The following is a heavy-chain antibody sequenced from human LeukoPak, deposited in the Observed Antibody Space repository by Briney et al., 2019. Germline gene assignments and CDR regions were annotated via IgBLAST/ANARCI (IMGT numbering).Heavy chain of an antibody. J-gene: IGHJ2*01. CDR1: GYTFTSYA. Sequence: ASVKVSCKASGYTFTSYAMNWVRQAPGQGLEWMGWINTNTGNPTYAQGFTGRFVFSLDTSVSTAYLQISSLKAEDTAVYYCARDQRYYDILTGYYILHWYFDLWGRGTLVTVSS. D-gene: IGHD3-9*01. CDR2: INTNTGNP. CDR3: ARDQRYYDILTGYYILHWYFDL. V-gene: IGHV7-4-1*02.